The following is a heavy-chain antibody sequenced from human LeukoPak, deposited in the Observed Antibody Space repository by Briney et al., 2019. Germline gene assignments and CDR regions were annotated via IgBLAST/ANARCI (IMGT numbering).Heavy chain of an antibody. Sequence: PSETLSLTCSVSTDSTNTYYWSWIRQSPGKGLEWIGHIYHSGSTDYNPSFKSRVTVSIDISKKEFSLKLTAGTGPDTALYYFFGLRWELLAPYFDHWAQGAFVIVSS. CDR3: FGLRWELLAPYFDH. CDR2: IYHSGST. J-gene: IGHJ4*02. D-gene: IGHD3/OR15-3a*01. V-gene: IGHV4-4*09. CDR1: TDSTNTYY.